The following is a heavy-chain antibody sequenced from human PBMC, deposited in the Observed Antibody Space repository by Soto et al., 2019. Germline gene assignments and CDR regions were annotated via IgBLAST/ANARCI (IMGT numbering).Heavy chain of an antibody. CDR3: SKGLFGYSSGALHNNYFDY. CDR1: GFTFSSYG. CDR2: ISDDGNRK. D-gene: IGHD6-25*01. Sequence: QLVESGGGVVQSGTSLRLSCAASGFTFSSYGMHWVRQAPGKGLEWVAVISDDGNRKYYADSVKGRFTISRDNSRNSMYLEIDGLRGVDTAVYYCSKGLFGYSSGALHNNYFDYWGQGTLLTVSS. J-gene: IGHJ4*02. V-gene: IGHV3-30*18.